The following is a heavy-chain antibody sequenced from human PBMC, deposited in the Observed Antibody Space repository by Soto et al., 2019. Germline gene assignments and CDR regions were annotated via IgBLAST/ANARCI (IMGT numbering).Heavy chain of an antibody. V-gene: IGHV4-39*01. J-gene: IGHJ4*02. CDR2: IYYSGTT. CDR1: GDSISSSDYH. CDR3: ARHLGPTGPNY. Sequence: PSETLSLTCTVSGDSISSSDYHWGWVRQPPGKGLEWIGSIYYSGTTYYSPSLRSRVTISEDMSKNQFSLKLRSVTASDTAVYYCARHLGPTGPNYWGQGTLVTVS. D-gene: IGHD7-27*01.